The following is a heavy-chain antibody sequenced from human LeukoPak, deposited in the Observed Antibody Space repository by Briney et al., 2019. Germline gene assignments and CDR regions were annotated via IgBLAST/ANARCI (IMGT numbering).Heavy chain of an antibody. Sequence: GESLRLSCVLSGLTFSDAWVSWVRQAPGKGLEWVGRIRNDRITDYAAPVQGRFSISRDNSKNTFYLQMNSLRTEDTGMYFCTWMATIFTVDYWGQGTLVTVSS. J-gene: IGHJ4*02. CDR3: TWMATIFTVDY. V-gene: IGHV3-15*01. CDR1: GLTFSDAW. D-gene: IGHD5-12*01. CDR2: IRNDRIT.